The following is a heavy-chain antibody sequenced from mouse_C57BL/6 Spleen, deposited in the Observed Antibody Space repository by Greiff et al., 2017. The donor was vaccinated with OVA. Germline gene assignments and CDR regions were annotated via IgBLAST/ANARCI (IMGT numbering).Heavy chain of an antibody. CDR2: IDPDDSDT. V-gene: IGHV1-50*01. CDR1: GYTFTSYW. D-gene: IGHD3-2*02. Sequence: QVQLQQPGAELVKPGASVKLSCKASGYTFTSYWMQWVKQRPGQGLEWIGEIDPDDSDTNSNQKFKGKATLTVDTSSSPAYMQLSSLTSEDSAVYYCARRGQLMCAWFAYWGQGTLVTVSA. CDR3: ARRGQLMCAWFAY. J-gene: IGHJ3*01.